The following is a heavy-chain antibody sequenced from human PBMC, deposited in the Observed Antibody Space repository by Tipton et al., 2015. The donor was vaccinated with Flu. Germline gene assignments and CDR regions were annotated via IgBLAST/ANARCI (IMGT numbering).Heavy chain of an antibody. D-gene: IGHD1-26*01. Sequence: SLRLSCTASGVTFDGYAMHWVRQVPGKGLEWVSVISWDGGSTFYGDSVRGRFTVSRDNRRNSLYLQMSSLRLEDTALYYCATEVAWQGGGYYGMDVWGQGTTVTVSS. CDR1: GVTFDGYA. CDR3: ATEVAWQGGGYYGMDV. CDR2: ISWDGGST. V-gene: IGHV3-43D*03. J-gene: IGHJ6*02.